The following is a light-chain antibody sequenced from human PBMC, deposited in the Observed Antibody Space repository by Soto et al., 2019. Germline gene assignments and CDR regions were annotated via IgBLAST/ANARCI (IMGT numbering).Light chain of an antibody. CDR3: QKYNNWPLT. J-gene: IGKJ4*01. CDR1: QSVSSN. V-gene: IGKV3-15*01. Sequence: EIVMTQSPATLSVSPGERATLSCRASQSVSSNLAWYQQKPGQAPRLLIYGASTRATGIPARFSGSGSVTEFTLTIRNLQSEEFAVYYCQKYNNWPLTFGGGTKVEIK. CDR2: GAS.